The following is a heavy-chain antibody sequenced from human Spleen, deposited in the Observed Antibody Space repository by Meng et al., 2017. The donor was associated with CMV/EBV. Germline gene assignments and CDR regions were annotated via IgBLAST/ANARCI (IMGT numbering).Heavy chain of an antibody. J-gene: IGHJ6*02. CDR2: IRYDGSNK. CDR3: AKDSDFWSGYYPYYYYGMDV. CDR1: GFTFSSYG. D-gene: IGHD3-3*01. V-gene: IGHV3-30*02. Sequence: LSLTCAASGFTFSSYGMHWVRQAPGKGLEWVAFIRYDGSNKYYADSVKGRFTISRDNSKNTLYLQMNSLRAEDTAVYYCAKDSDFWSGYYPYYYYGMDVWGQGTTVTVSS.